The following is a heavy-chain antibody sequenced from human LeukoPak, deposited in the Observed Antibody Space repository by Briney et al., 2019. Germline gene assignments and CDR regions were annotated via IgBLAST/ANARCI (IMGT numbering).Heavy chain of an antibody. D-gene: IGHD7-27*01. V-gene: IGHV3-74*01. Sequence: GGSLRLSCAASGFTFSSYWMHWVRQAPGKGLGWVSRINSDGSSTIYADSVKGRFTISRDNAKNTLYLQMNSLRAEDTAVYYRTRDLGFAYWGQGTLVTVSS. CDR1: GFTFSSYW. CDR3: TRDLGFAY. J-gene: IGHJ4*02. CDR2: INSDGSST.